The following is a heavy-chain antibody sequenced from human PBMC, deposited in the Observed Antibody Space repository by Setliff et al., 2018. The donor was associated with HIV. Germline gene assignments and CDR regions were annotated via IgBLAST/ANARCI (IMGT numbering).Heavy chain of an antibody. Sequence: PSETLSLTCEVSGGSISSTKWWNWVRQPPGKGLEWIGEIYQSGTTNYNPSLKSRVTMSVDTSNNQFSLELSSVTAADTAVYYCARKSNLRYYYGSGSLDAFDIWGQGTKVTVSS. CDR1: GGSISSTKW. V-gene: IGHV4-4*02. CDR3: ARKSNLRYYYGSGSLDAFDI. CDR2: IYQSGTT. D-gene: IGHD3-10*01. J-gene: IGHJ3*02.